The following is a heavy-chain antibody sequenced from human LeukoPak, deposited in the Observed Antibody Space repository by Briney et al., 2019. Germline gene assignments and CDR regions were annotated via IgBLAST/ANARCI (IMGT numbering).Heavy chain of an antibody. CDR1: GASVSTGSYY. J-gene: IGHJ5*02. CDR2: IYYSGST. V-gene: IGHV4-61*01. D-gene: IGHD6-13*01. CDR3: ARDRSISWFYH. Sequence: SETLSLTCTVSGASVSTGSYYWSWIRQPPGKGLEWIGSIYYSGSTNYNPSLKSRVTISLDTSKNQFSLKLSSVTAADTAVYYCARDRSISWFYHWGQGTLVTVSS.